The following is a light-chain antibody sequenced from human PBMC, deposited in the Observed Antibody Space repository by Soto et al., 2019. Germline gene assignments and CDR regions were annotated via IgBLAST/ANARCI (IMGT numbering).Light chain of an antibody. Sequence: QSVLTQPPSASGSPGQSVTISCTGTSSDVGGYNYVSWYQQHPGKAPKVMIYEVTKRPSGVPDRFSGSKSGNTASLTVSGLQAEDEADYYCSSYAGSNNFDFGTGTKLTVL. J-gene: IGLJ1*01. CDR3: SSYAGSNNFD. CDR2: EVT. CDR1: SSDVGGYNY. V-gene: IGLV2-8*01.